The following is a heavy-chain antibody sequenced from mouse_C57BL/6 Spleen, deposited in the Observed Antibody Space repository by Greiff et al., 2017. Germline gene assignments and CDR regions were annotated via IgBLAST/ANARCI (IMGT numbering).Heavy chain of an antibody. J-gene: IGHJ4*01. CDR3: TGRGYYGNYDYAMDY. D-gene: IGHD2-1*01. V-gene: IGHV6-3*01. CDR2: IRLKSDNYAT. CDR1: GFTFSNYW. Sequence: DVKLVESGGGLVQPGGSMKLSCVASGFTFSNYWMNWVRQSPEKGLEWVAQIRLKSDNYATHYAESVNGRFTISRDDAKSRVYLQMNNLSAEDTGIYYCTGRGYYGNYDYAMDYWGQGTSVTVSS.